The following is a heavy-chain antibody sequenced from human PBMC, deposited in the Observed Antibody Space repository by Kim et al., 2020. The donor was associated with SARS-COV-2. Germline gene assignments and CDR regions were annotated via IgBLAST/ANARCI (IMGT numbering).Heavy chain of an antibody. J-gene: IGHJ6*02. CDR2: IIPILGIA. V-gene: IGHV1-69*04. CDR1: GGTFSSYA. Sequence: SVKVSCKASGGTFSSYAISWVRQAPGQGLEWMGRIIPILGIANYAQKFQGRVTITADKSTSTAYMELSSLRSEDTAVYYCAREQREQLAPYYYYGMDVWGQGTTVTVSS. D-gene: IGHD6-6*01. CDR3: AREQREQLAPYYYYGMDV.